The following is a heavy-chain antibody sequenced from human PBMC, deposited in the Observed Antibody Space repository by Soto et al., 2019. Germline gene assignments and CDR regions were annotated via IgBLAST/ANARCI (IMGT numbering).Heavy chain of an antibody. Sequence: GSGPPLVNHTQTLTLTCTFSVFSLSTSGVGVAWIRQPPGQALEWLALVYWDDDKRYSPSLRSKLTIAKDTSKNQVVLTMANMDPVDTATYYCARRPSRSWYFDYWGQGALVTVSS. V-gene: IGHV2-5*02. CDR2: VYWDDDK. J-gene: IGHJ4*02. CDR1: VFSLSTSGVG. CDR3: ARRPSRSWYFDY.